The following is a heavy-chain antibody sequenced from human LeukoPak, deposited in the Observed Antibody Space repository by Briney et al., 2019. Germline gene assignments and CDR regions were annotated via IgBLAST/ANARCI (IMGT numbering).Heavy chain of an antibody. D-gene: IGHD3-10*01. Sequence: GGSLRLSCAASGFTFSSYAMSWVRQAPGKGLEWVSAISGSGGSTYYADSVKGRFTISRDNSKNTLYLQMNSLRAEDTAVYYCAFRMDGSGSYWYFDLWGRGTLVTVSS. CDR3: AFRMDGSGSYWYFDL. V-gene: IGHV3-23*01. CDR2: ISGSGGST. CDR1: GFTFSSYA. J-gene: IGHJ2*01.